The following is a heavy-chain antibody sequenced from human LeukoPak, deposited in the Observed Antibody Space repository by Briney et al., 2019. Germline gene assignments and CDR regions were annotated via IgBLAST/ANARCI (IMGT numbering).Heavy chain of an antibody. J-gene: IGHJ6*02. V-gene: IGHV1-18*01. CDR3: ARGLEPSYYYYYGMDV. CDR1: GYTFTSYG. CDR2: ISAHNGNT. D-gene: IGHD1-14*01. Sequence: ASVKVSCKASGYTFTSYGISWVRQAPGQGLEWMGWISAHNGNTNYAQKLQGRVTMTTDTSTSTAYMELRSLRSDDTAVYYCARGLEPSYYYYYGMDVWGQGTTVTVSS.